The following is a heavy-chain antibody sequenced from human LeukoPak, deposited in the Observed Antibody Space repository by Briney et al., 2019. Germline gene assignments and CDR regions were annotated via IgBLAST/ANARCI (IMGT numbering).Heavy chain of an antibody. CDR1: SGSFSSYQ. CDR2: ISHRGTT. J-gene: IGHJ4*02. CDR3: ARGAESSSWSLDY. V-gene: IGHV4-34*01. D-gene: IGHD6-13*01. Sequence: SETLSLTCAAYSGSFSSYQWNWIRQPPGKRLEWIGEISHRGTTNYNPSLKSRVTMSVDTSKNQFSLKLSSVTAADTAVYYCARGAESSSWSLDYWGQGTLVTVSS.